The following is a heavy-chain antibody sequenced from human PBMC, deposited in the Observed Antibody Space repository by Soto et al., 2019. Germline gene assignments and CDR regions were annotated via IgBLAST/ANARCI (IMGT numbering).Heavy chain of an antibody. CDR3: ARDRTYGSLDY. CDR2: IWYDGSKK. Sequence: QVQLVESGGGVVQPGTSLRLSCAASGFTFSSYGMHWVRQAPGKGLEWVALIWYDGSKKYCADSVKGRFTISRDDSKNTLYLQMNSLRDEDKAVYYCARDRTYGSLDYWGQGTLVTVSS. J-gene: IGHJ4*02. CDR1: GFTFSSYG. V-gene: IGHV3-33*01. D-gene: IGHD3-10*01.